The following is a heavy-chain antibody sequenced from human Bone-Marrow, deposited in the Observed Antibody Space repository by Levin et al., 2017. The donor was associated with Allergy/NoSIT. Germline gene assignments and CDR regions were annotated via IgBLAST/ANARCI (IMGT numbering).Heavy chain of an antibody. V-gene: IGHV4-59*01. J-gene: IGHJ6*03. CDR2: IYYSGST. D-gene: IGHD2-2*01. CDR3: ARALTVPAAMRLKLYYMDV. CDR1: GGSIRSYY. Sequence: SQTLSLTCTVSGGSIRSYYWSWIRQPPGKGLEWIGYIYYSGSTNYNPSLKSRVTISVDTSKNQFSLKLSSVTAADTAVYYCARALTVPAAMRLKLYYMDVWGKGTTVTVSS.